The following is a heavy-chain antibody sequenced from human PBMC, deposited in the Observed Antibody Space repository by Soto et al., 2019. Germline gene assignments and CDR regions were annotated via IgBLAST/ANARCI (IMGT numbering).Heavy chain of an antibody. V-gene: IGHV3-21*01. CDR2: ISSSSSYI. Sequence: GGSLRLSCAASGFTFSSYSMNWVRQAPGKGLEWVSSISSSSSYIYYADSVKGRFTISRDNAKNSLYLQMNSLRAEDTAVYYCARRGPSSGSYSDAFDIWGQGTMVTGS. J-gene: IGHJ3*02. CDR3: ARRGPSSGSYSDAFDI. D-gene: IGHD1-26*01. CDR1: GFTFSSYS.